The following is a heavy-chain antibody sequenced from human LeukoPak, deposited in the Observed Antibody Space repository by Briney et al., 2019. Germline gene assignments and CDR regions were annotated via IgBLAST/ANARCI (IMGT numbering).Heavy chain of an antibody. CDR2: IIPIFGTA. J-gene: IGHJ6*02. Sequence: ASVKVSCKASGGTFSSYAISWVRQAPGQGLEWMGGIIPIFGTANYAQRFQGRVTITADESTSTAYMELSSLRSEDTAVYYCARGKGATKVYYYGMDVWGQGTTVTVSS. CDR1: GGTFSSYA. V-gene: IGHV1-69*13. CDR3: ARGKGATKVYYYGMDV. D-gene: IGHD1-26*01.